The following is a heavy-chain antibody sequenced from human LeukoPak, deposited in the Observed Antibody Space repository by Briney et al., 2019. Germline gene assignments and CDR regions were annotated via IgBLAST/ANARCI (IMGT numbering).Heavy chain of an antibody. D-gene: IGHD6-19*01. J-gene: IGHJ4*02. CDR2: ISYDGSNK. CDR1: GFTFSSYA. Sequence: PGGSLRLSCAASGFTFSSYAMHWVRQAPGKGLEWVAVISYDGSNKYYADSVKGRSTISRDNSKNTLYLQMNSLRAEDTAVYYCAKDRAVLDYWGQGTLVTVSS. CDR3: AKDRAVLDY. V-gene: IGHV3-30-3*01.